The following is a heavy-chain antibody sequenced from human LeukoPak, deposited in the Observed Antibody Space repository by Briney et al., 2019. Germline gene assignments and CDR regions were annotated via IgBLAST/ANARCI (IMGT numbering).Heavy chain of an antibody. CDR2: ISRSGDST. J-gene: IGHJ3*02. V-gene: IGHV3-23*01. CDR1: GFTFSTYD. D-gene: IGHD2-2*01. Sequence: GGSLRFSCAASGFTFSTYDMAWVRQAPGKGLEWVSSISRSGDSTSYADSVRGRFSVSRDNSKNTLYLQMNSLRAEDTAVYFCAKVRVVLVPAGAFDIWGQGTVVTVSS. CDR3: AKVRVVLVPAGAFDI.